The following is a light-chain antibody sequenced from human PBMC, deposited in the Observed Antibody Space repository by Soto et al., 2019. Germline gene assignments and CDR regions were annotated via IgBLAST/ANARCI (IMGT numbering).Light chain of an antibody. CDR1: QTVSDD. Sequence: EIVMTQSPATLFVSPGERATLSCRASQTVSDDLAWYQQKPGQAPRLLIYGASTRATDIPARFSGGGSGTEFTLTISSLQSADSAIYYCQPYHDWPPITFGPGTKVNI. CDR3: QPYHDWPPIT. CDR2: GAS. J-gene: IGKJ3*01. V-gene: IGKV3-15*01.